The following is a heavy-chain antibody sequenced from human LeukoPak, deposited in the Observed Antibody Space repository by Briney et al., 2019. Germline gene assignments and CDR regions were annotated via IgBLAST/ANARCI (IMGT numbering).Heavy chain of an antibody. J-gene: IGHJ4*02. CDR3: ARDSRYIVVVPSTLPPNYFFDY. CDR1: GFTFSSYA. CDR2: ISYDGSNK. Sequence: PGRSLRLSCAVSGFTFSSYAMHWVRQAPGKGLEWVAVISYDGSNKYYADSVKGRFTISRDNSKKTLYLQMNSLRAEDTAVYYCARDSRYIVVVPSTLPPNYFFDYWGQGTLVTVSS. V-gene: IGHV3-30-3*01. D-gene: IGHD2-15*01.